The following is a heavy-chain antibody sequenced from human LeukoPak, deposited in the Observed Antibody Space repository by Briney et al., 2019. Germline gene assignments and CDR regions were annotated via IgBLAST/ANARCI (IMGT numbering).Heavy chain of an antibody. V-gene: IGHV1-46*01. CDR1: GYTFTSYY. CDR2: INPSGGST. Sequence: ASVKVSCKASGYTFTSYYMHWVRQAPGQGLEWMGIINPSGGSTSYAQKFQGRVTMTRDTPTSTVYMELSSLRSEDTAVYYCAREPSSGYYIRYLPDYWGQGTLVTVSS. D-gene: IGHD3-22*01. J-gene: IGHJ4*02. CDR3: AREPSSGYYIRYLPDY.